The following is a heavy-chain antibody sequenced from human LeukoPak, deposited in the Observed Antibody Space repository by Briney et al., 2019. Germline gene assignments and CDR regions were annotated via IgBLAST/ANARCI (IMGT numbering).Heavy chain of an antibody. V-gene: IGHV3-33*06. Sequence: GGSLRLSCAASGFTFSSYGMHWVRQAPGKGLEWVAVIWYDGSNKYYADSVKGRFTISRDNSKNTLYLQMNSLRAEDTAVYYCAKLAPKSRSGRLTYYYYGMDVWGQGTTVTVSS. CDR2: IWYDGSNK. CDR1: GFTFSSYG. J-gene: IGHJ6*02. D-gene: IGHD3-3*01. CDR3: AKLAPKSRSGRLTYYYYGMDV.